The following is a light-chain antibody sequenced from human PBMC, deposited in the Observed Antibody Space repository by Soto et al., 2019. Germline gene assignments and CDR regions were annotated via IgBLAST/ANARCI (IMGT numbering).Light chain of an antibody. Sequence: QSALTQPASVSGSPGQSITISCTGTSNDVGGFNYVSWYQQLPGKAPKLVIYDVTHRTSGVSDRFSGSRSGNTASLTISGLQDEDEADYYCTSFTSGSTPYVLGTGTKLTVL. J-gene: IGLJ1*01. CDR1: SNDVGGFNY. CDR2: DVT. CDR3: TSFTSGSTPYV. V-gene: IGLV2-14*03.